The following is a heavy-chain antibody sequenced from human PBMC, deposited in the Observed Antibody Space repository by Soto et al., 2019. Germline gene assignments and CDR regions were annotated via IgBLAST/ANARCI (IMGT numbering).Heavy chain of an antibody. CDR1: GYTFTGYY. Sequence: GASVKVSCNASGYTFTGYYMHWVRLAPGQGLEWMGWINPNSGGTNYAQKFQGRVTMTRDTSISTAYMELSRLRSDDTAVYYCARGMTPALLSSSIAARPYSWFDPWGQGTLVTVSS. D-gene: IGHD6-6*01. J-gene: IGHJ5*02. CDR2: INPNSGGT. V-gene: IGHV1-2*02. CDR3: ARGMTPALLSSSIAARPYSWFDP.